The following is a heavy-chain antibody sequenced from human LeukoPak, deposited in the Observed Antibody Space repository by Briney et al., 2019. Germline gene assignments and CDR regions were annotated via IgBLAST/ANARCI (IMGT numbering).Heavy chain of an antibody. D-gene: IGHD6-13*01. Sequence: GGSLRLSCGASGFTFSNYAMSWVRQASGKGLEWVSGINWNGGSTGYADSVKGRFTISRDNAKNSLYLQMNSLRAEDTALYYCARERKAARYYYYYYYMDVRGKGTTVTVSS. CDR1: GFTFSNYA. V-gene: IGHV3-20*04. CDR2: INWNGGST. J-gene: IGHJ6*03. CDR3: ARERKAARYYYYYYYMDV.